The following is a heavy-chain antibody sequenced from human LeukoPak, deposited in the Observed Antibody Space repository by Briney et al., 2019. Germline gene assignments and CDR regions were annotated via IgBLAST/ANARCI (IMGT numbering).Heavy chain of an antibody. V-gene: IGHV3-21*01. CDR2: ISPTSGHI. CDR3: AGGFGGF. CDR1: GFTFNTYS. D-gene: IGHD4-23*01. J-gene: IGHJ4*02. Sequence: GGSLRLSCAASGFTFNTYSMNWVRQAPGEGLEWVSSISPTSGHIYYADSVKGRFTISRDNSKNTLYLQMNSLRAEDTAVYYCAGGFGGFWGQGALVTVSS.